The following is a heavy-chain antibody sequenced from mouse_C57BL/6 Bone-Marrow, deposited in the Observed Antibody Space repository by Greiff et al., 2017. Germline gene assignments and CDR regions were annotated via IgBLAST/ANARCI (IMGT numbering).Heavy chain of an antibody. CDR1: GYTFTSYC. D-gene: IGHD1-1*01. CDR3: ANYYGSSGFAY. V-gene: IGHV1-64*01. Sequence: QVQLQQPGAELVKPGASVKLSCKASGYTFTSYCMHWVKQRPGQGLEWIGMIHPNSGSTNYNEKFKSKATLTVDKSSSTAYMQLSSLTSEDSAVYYCANYYGSSGFAYWGQGTLVTVSA. CDR2: IHPNSGST. J-gene: IGHJ3*01.